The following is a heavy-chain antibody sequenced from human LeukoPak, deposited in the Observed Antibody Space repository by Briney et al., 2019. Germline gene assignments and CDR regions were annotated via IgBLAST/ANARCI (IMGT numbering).Heavy chain of an antibody. D-gene: IGHD1-1*01. CDR2: IYYSGST. CDR3: AGLPGTTWDY. J-gene: IGHJ4*02. V-gene: IGHV4-39*01. CDR1: GGSFSDSTYY. Sequence: SETLSLTCTVSGGSFSDSTYYWGWIRQPPGKGLEWIGSIYYSGSTYYNPSLKSRVTISVDTSKNQFSLKLSSVTAADTAVYYCAGLPGTTWDYWGQGTLVTVSS.